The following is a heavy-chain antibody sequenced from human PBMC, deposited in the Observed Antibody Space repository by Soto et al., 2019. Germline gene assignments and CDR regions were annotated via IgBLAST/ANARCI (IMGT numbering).Heavy chain of an antibody. Sequence: LVQSGPDVKKPGTSVKVSCKTSGFTFGSSAVQWVRQVRGQRLEWIGWIVVASGYSNVAQKFQDRVSLTRDLSTNTAFMELSSLTSEDSAMYYCSADVIGVAGDFDHWGQGTLVSVSS. D-gene: IGHD6-19*01. CDR2: IVVASGYS. V-gene: IGHV1-58*01. CDR1: GFTFGSSA. J-gene: IGHJ4*02. CDR3: SADVIGVAGDFDH.